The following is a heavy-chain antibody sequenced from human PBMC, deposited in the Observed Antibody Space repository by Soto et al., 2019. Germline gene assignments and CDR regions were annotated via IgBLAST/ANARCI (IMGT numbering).Heavy chain of an antibody. J-gene: IGHJ5*02. CDR2: IGADNGDT. CDR3: ARDWKGAEGFDP. Sequence: QVQLVQSGAEVKKPGASVKVSCKASGYTFSTYGFSWVRQAPGQGLEWMGWIGADNGDTNYAQNFQGXXTMTTDTSTTTSYMELRSLTSDDTAVYFCARDWKGAEGFDPWGQGTLVTVSS. CDR1: GYTFSTYG. V-gene: IGHV1-18*01. D-gene: IGHD1-1*01.